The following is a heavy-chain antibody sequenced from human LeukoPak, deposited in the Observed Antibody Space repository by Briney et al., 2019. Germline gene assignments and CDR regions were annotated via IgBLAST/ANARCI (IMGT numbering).Heavy chain of an antibody. V-gene: IGHV4-4*02. CDR1: GGSISSSNW. Sequence: SETLSLTCAVSGGSISSSNWWSWVRQPPGKGLEWTGEIYHSGSTNYNPSLKSRVTISVDKSKNQFSLKLSSVTAADTAVYYCARDYGGNPYYYYYMDVWGKGTTVTVSS. CDR2: IYHSGST. CDR3: ARDYGGNPYYYYYMDV. D-gene: IGHD4-23*01. J-gene: IGHJ6*03.